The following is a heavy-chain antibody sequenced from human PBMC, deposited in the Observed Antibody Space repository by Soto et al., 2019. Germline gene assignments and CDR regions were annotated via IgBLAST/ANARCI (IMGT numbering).Heavy chain of an antibody. D-gene: IGHD3-10*01. J-gene: IGHJ3*02. CDR2: INAGNGNT. Sequence: VASVKVSCKASGYTFTSYAMHWVRQAPGQRLEWMGWINAGNGNTKYSQKFQGRVTITRDTSASTAYMELSSLRSEDTAVYYCAREKRITMVRGVIMPFDIWGQGTMVTVSS. CDR1: GYTFTSYA. CDR3: AREKRITMVRGVIMPFDI. V-gene: IGHV1-3*01.